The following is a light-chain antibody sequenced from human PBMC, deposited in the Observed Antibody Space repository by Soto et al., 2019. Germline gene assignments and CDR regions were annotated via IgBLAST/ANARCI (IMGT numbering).Light chain of an antibody. CDR3: QQYGSSRT. J-gene: IGKJ1*01. V-gene: IGKV3-20*01. Sequence: EIVLTQSPGTLSLSPGERATLSCRASESFSSNYLAWYQQKPGQAPRLLIYGTSSRATGIPDRFSGSWSGTDFTLTISRLEPEDSAVYYCQQYGSSRTFGQGTKVEVK. CDR1: ESFSSNY. CDR2: GTS.